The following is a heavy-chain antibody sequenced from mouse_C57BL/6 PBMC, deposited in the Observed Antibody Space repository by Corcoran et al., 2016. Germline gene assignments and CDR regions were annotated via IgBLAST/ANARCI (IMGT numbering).Heavy chain of an antibody. V-gene: IGHV1-75*01. D-gene: IGHD2-4*01. CDR2: IFPGSGST. CDR1: GYTFTDYY. CDR3: ARERLRRNYYAMDY. Sequence: QVQLQQSGPELVKPGASVTISCKASGYTFTDYYINWVKQRPGQGLEWIGWIFPGSGSTYYNEKFKGKATLTVDKSSSTAYMLLSSLTAEDSAVYFWARERLRRNYYAMDYWGQGTSVTVSS. J-gene: IGHJ4*01.